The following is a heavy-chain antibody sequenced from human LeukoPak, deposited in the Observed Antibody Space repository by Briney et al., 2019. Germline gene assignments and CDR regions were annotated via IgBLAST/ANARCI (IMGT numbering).Heavy chain of an antibody. D-gene: IGHD3-3*02. J-gene: IGHJ5*02. Sequence: GTVTVSCKASGYTFTGYYMNWVGQAPGQGVEGMGWINHNSGGTNYAQTFQGRLTMTRDTSISTAFMELSRLRSDDTAVYYCARALTDENWFDPWGQGTLVTVSS. CDR1: GYTFTGYY. V-gene: IGHV1-2*02. CDR3: ARALTDENWFDP. CDR2: INHNSGGT.